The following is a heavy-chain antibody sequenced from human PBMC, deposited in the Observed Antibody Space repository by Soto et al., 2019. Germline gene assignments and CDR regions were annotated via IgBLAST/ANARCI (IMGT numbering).Heavy chain of an antibody. D-gene: IGHD1-26*01. CDR3: ASERSSGAFDI. V-gene: IGHV1-8*01. Sequence: QVQLVQSGAEVKKPGASVKVSCKTSGYTFTSYDITWVRQATGQGLEWMGWMNPNRGNTAYAQKFQGRVTMTRNTSMSTSYMELSSLRSEDTAVYYCASERSSGAFDIWGQGTMVSVSS. CDR1: GYTFTSYD. J-gene: IGHJ3*02. CDR2: MNPNRGNT.